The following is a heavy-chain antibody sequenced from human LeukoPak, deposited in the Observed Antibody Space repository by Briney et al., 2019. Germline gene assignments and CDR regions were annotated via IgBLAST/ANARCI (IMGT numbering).Heavy chain of an antibody. V-gene: IGHV4-38-2*02. CDR3: ARERVGIAVAVGY. CDR2: IYHSGST. J-gene: IGHJ4*02. D-gene: IGHD6-19*01. CDR1: GYSISSGYY. Sequence: SETLSLTCTVSGYSISSGYYWGWIRQPPGKGLEWIGSIYHSGSTYYNPSLKSRVTISVDTSKNQSSLKLSSVTAADTAVYYCARERVGIAVAVGYWGQGTLVTVSS.